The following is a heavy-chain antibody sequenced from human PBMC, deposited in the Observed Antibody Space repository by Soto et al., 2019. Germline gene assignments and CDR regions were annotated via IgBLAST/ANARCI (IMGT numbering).Heavy chain of an antibody. V-gene: IGHV4-34*01. CDR2: INHSGST. CDR3: ARAILYYDFWSGYYNPPHFDY. CDR1: GGSFSGYY. D-gene: IGHD3-3*01. J-gene: IGHJ4*02. Sequence: SETLSLTCAVYGGSFSGYYWSWIRQPPGKGLEWIGEINHSGSTNYNPSLKSRVTISVDTSKNQFSLKLSSVTAADTAVYYCARAILYYDFWSGYYNPPHFDYWGQGTLVTVSS.